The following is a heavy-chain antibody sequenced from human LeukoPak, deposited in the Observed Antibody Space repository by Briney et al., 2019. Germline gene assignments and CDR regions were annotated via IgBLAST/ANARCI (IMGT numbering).Heavy chain of an antibody. CDR1: GYTFTSYD. V-gene: IGHV1-8*03. CDR2: MNPNSGNT. D-gene: IGHD1-26*01. Sequence: ASVKVSCKASGYTFTSYDINWVRQATGQGLEWMGWMNPNSGNTGYAQKFQGRVTITRNTSISTAYMELSSLRSEDTAVYYCATGYSGSYGRFDYWGQGTLVTVSS. J-gene: IGHJ4*02. CDR3: ATGYSGSYGRFDY.